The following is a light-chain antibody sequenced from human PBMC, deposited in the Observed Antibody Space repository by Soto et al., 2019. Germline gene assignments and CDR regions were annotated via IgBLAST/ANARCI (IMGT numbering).Light chain of an antibody. J-gene: IGKJ2*01. CDR3: QQSYSSPYT. CDR2: AAS. CDR1: QSIRNY. V-gene: IGKV1-39*01. Sequence: DIQMTQSPSSLSASVGDRVTITCRASQSIRNYLNWYQHKPGKAPKFLIEAASTLPSGVPSRFSGSGSGTDFTLTISSLQPEDFTPYYCQQSYSSPYTFGQGTKLEIK.